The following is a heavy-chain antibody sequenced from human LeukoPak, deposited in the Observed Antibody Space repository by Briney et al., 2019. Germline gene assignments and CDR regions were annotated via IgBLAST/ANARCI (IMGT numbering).Heavy chain of an antibody. Sequence: GESLKISCKGSGYSFTNYWIGWVRQMLGKGLEWMGIIYPGDSDTRYSPSFQGQVTISADKSISTAYLQWSSLKASDTAMYYCARGGYCTSTSCYVAYNWFDPWGQGTLVTVSS. J-gene: IGHJ5*02. V-gene: IGHV5-51*01. D-gene: IGHD2-2*01. CDR3: ARGGYCTSTSCYVAYNWFDP. CDR1: GYSFTNYW. CDR2: IYPGDSDT.